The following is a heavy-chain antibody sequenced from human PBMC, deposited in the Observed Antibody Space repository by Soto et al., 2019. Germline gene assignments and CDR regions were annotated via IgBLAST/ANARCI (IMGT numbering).Heavy chain of an antibody. D-gene: IGHD2-2*01. J-gene: IGHJ6*02. V-gene: IGHV1-69*01. CDR3: ARSQGSSTSLEIYYYYYYGMDV. Sequence: QVPLVQSGAEVKKPGSSVKVSCKASGGTFSSYAISWVRQAPGQGLEWMGGIITIPGTANYAQKFQGRVTITADESTSTAYMELSSLRSEYTAVYYCARSQGSSTSLEIYYYYYYGMDVWGQGTTVTVSS. CDR2: IITIPGTA. CDR1: GGTFSSYA.